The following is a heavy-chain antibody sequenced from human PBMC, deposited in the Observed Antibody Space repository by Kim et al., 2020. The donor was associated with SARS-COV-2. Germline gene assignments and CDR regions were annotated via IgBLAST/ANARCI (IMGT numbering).Heavy chain of an antibody. CDR2: INPNTGDA. CDR3: ARDLGGFVSSGYFCY. CDR1: GYAFSDYS. J-gene: IGHJ4*01. Sequence: ASVKVSCKASGYAFSDYSIHWVRQAPGQGLEWMGWINPNTGDAHYAQKFQGWVTITRDTSISTAYMEVTSLKSDDTAVYYCARDLGGFVSSGYFCYWGQGTLVTVSS. V-gene: IGHV1-2*04. D-gene: IGHD3-16*01.